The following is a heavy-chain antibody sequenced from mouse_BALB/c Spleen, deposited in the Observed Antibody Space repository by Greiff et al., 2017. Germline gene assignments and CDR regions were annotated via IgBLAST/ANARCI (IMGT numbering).Heavy chain of an antibody. CDR3: AGWGSYGFGD. CDR2: IDPFNGGT. D-gene: IGHD1-1*02. J-gene: IGHJ3*01. Sequence: VQLQQSGPELMKPGASVMISCQASGYSFTSYFMHWVTQSHGKSLVWIGYIDPFNGGTSYNQKFKGKATLTVDKSSSTAYMYLSSLTSQDSAVYYCAGWGSYGFGDWGEGTVVTVSA. V-gene: IGHV1-31*01. CDR1: GYSFTSYF.